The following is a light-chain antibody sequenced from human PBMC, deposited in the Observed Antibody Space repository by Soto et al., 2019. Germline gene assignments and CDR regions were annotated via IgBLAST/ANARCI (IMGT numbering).Light chain of an antibody. CDR2: KVS. V-gene: IGKV2-30*01. CDR3: MQGTHWPIT. Sequence: DVVMTQSPLSLLVTLGQPASISCRSSQTLDYSAGTINWNWIEQRPGRSPRHLIYKVSNRDSGVAARFSGSGSGTDFALKISRVEAEDVGVDYCMQGTHWPITFGQGTRLQ. J-gene: IGKJ5*01. CDR1: QTLDYSAGTIN.